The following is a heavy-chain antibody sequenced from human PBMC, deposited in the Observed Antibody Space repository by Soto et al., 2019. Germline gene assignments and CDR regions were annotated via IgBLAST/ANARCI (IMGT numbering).Heavy chain of an antibody. CDR1: GFTFTNSW. D-gene: IGHD3-10*01. V-gene: IGHV5-51*01. CDR2: IYPGDSDT. J-gene: IGHJ4*02. CDR3: GTGERQILLDY. Sequence: PGESLKISCKGSGFTFTNSWIGWVRQLPGKGLEWMGTIYPGDSDTRYSASFQGQVTISADKSINTAYVQWSSLRASDTAIYFCGTGERQILLDYWGQGTLVTVSS.